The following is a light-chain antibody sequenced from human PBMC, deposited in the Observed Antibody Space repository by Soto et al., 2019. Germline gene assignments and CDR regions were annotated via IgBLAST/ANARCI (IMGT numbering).Light chain of an antibody. CDR3: CSSAGGGTYV. V-gene: IGLV2-23*02. J-gene: IGLJ1*01. CDR2: EVT. Sequence: HSALTQPASVSGSPGQSIAISCTGTSSDVGSYDLVSWYQQHPGKAPKLMIYEVTKRPSGVSSRFSGSKSGNTASLTISGLQAEDDADYYCCSSAGGGTYVFGTGTKLTVL. CDR1: SSDVGSYDL.